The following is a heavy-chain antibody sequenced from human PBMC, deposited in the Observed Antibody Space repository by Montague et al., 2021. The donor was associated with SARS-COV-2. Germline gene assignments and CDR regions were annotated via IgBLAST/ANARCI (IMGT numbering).Heavy chain of an antibody. CDR3: ARAIRATENRFDS. V-gene: IGHV4-59*12. D-gene: IGHD3-10*01. CDR2: IYYTGST. CDR1: GGSISNYF. J-gene: IGHJ5*01. Sequence: SETLSLTCTVSGGSISNYFWSWIRQPPGKGLEWIGYIYYTGSTNYNPSLKSRVTMSISMSENQFSLKLNSVTAADTAVYYCARAIRATENRFDSWGQGTLVTVSS.